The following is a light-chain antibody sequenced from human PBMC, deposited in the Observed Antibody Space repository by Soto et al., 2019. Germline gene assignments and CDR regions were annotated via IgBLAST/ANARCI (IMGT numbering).Light chain of an antibody. CDR1: QSVSSY. CDR3: QHLSNWYT. J-gene: IGKJ2*01. CDR2: DAS. Sequence: EIVLTQSPATLSLSPGEGATLSCRASQSVSSYLAWYQQKPGQAPRLLIYDASNRASGIPARFSGSGSGTDFALTISSLEPEDFAVYYCQHLSNWYTFGPGTKLEIK. V-gene: IGKV3-11*01.